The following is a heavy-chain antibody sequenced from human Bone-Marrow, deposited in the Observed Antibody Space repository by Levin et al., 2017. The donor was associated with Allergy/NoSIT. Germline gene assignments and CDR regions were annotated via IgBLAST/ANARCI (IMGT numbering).Heavy chain of an antibody. CDR1: GYTFTSYD. CDR3: ARGEYCSSTSCSTYGMDV. D-gene: IGHD2-2*01. V-gene: IGHV1-8*01. CDR2: MNPNSGNT. Sequence: AASVKVSCKASGYTFTSYDINWVRQATGQGLEWMGWMNPNSGNTGYAQKFQGRVTMTRNTSISTAYMELSSLRSEDTAVYYCARGEYCSSTSCSTYGMDVWGQGTTVTVSS. J-gene: IGHJ6*02.